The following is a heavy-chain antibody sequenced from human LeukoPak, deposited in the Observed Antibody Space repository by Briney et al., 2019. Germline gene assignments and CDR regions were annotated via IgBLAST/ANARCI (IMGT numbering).Heavy chain of an antibody. J-gene: IGHJ6*03. CDR2: VYYSGST. D-gene: IGHD4/OR15-4a*01. Sequence: SETLSLTCTVSGGSISSYYWSWIRQPPGKGLEWIGYVYYSGSTNYNPSLKSRVTISVDTSKNRFSLKLSSVTAADTAVYYCARLTDYYYYMDVWGKGTTVTVSS. CDR1: GGSISSYY. V-gene: IGHV4-59*01. CDR3: ARLTDYYYYMDV.